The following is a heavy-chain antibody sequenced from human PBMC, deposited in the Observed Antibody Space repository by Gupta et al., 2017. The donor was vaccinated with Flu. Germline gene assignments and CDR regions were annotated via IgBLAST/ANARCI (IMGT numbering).Heavy chain of an antibody. Sequence: KGLEWIGYIYGSGSSSYSPSLGGRVTISADTSKNQIALKLSSVTAADAAVYYCARLGHFRDNSGYYSGRAFDTWGQGTVVSVSS. J-gene: IGHJ3*02. CDR3: ARLGHFRDNSGYYSGRAFDT. D-gene: IGHD3-22*01. V-gene: IGHV4-59*08. CDR2: IYGSGSS.